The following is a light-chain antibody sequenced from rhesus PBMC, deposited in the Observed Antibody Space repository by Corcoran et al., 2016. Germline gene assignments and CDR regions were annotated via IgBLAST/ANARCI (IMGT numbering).Light chain of an antibody. CDR1: QDISSW. Sequence: DIQMTQSPSSLPASVGDTVSITCRASQDISSWLVWYQQKPGKAPKLLIYKASRLQGGVPSRFSGSGSGTDFTLTISSLQSDDFATYYCQQYSSRPLTFGGGTKVELK. CDR2: KAS. J-gene: IGKJ4*01. CDR3: QQYSSRPLT. V-gene: IGKV1-22*01.